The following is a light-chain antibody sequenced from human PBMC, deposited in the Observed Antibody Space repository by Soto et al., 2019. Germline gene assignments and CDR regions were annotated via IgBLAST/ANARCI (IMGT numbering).Light chain of an antibody. Sequence: SVLTQPPSASGTPGQRVTISCSGSSSNIGSNYVYWYQQLPGTAPKLLIYRNNQRPSGVPDRFSGSKSGTSASLAISGLRPEDEADYYCAAWDDSLSGPLYVFGTGTKVTVL. CDR2: RNN. V-gene: IGLV1-47*01. CDR1: SSNIGSNY. J-gene: IGLJ1*01. CDR3: AAWDDSLSGPLYV.